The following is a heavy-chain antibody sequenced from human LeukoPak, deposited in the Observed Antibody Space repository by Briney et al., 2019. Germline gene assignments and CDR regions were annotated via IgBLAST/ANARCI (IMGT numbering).Heavy chain of an antibody. CDR1: GFTFSSYS. J-gene: IGHJ3*02. CDR2: ISSSYSYI. Sequence: GGSLRLSCAASGFTFSSYSMNWVRQAPGKGLEWVSSISSSYSYIYYADSVKGRFTISRDNAKNSLYLQMNSLRAEDTAVYYCARDRIIYGDYGDAFDIWGQGTMVTVSS. CDR3: ARDRIIYGDYGDAFDI. D-gene: IGHD4-17*01. V-gene: IGHV3-21*06.